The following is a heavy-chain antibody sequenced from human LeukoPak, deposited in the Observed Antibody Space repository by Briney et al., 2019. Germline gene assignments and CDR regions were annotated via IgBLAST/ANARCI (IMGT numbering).Heavy chain of an antibody. CDR2: IYYSGST. CDR1: GGSISSSSYY. CDR3: ARRDIVATIDY. J-gene: IGHJ4*02. D-gene: IGHD5-12*01. V-gene: IGHV4-39*01. Sequence: SETLSLTCAVSGGSISSSSYYWGWIRQPPGKGLEWIGSIYYSGSTYYNPSLKSRLTISADTSKNQFSLKLTSVNAADTAVYYCARRDIVATIDYWGQGTLVTVSS.